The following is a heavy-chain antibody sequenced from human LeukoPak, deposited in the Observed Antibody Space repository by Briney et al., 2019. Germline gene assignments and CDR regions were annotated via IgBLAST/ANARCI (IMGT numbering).Heavy chain of an antibody. CDR1: GGSISSYY. CDR3: ATTVAGRDAFDY. V-gene: IGHV4-59*01. CDR2: IYYSGST. Sequence: PSETLSLTCTVSGGSISSYYWSWIRQPPGKELEWIGYIYYSGSTNYNPSLKSRVTISVDTSKNQFSLKLSSVTAADTAVYYCATTVAGRDAFDYWGQGTLVTVSS. D-gene: IGHD6-19*01. J-gene: IGHJ4*02.